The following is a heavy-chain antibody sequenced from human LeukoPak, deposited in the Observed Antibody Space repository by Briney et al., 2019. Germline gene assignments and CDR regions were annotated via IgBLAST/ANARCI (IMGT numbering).Heavy chain of an antibody. V-gene: IGHV3-21*01. CDR1: GFTFSSYS. Sequence: GGSLRLSCAASGFTFSSYSMNWVRHAPGKGLERVSSISSSSSYIYYADSVKGRFTISRDNAKNSLYLQMNSLRAEDTAVYYCARAIVATINPFDYWGQGTLVTVSS. J-gene: IGHJ4*02. CDR2: ISSSSSYI. D-gene: IGHD5-12*01. CDR3: ARAIVATINPFDY.